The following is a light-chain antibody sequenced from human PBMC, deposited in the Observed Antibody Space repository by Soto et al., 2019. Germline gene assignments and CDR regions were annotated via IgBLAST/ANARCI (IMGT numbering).Light chain of an antibody. CDR2: ATS. CDR3: QQSYSAQYT. J-gene: IGKJ2*01. V-gene: IGKV1-39*01. CDR1: QNVGSF. Sequence: DIQMTQSPSSLSASVGDRVSLTCRAGQNVGSFMNWYQQKPAKAPRLLIYATSNLQSGVPSRISGSGSGTEVTLTISSVHPEDFATYFCQQSYSAQYTFGQGTKLEIK.